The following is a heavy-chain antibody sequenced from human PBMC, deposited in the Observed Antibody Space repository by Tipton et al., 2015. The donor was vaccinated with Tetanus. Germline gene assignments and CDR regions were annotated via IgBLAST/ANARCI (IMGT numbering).Heavy chain of an antibody. CDR1: GFTFSDYY. Sequence: SLRLSCAASGFTFSDYYMSWIRQAPGKGLEWVSYISSSGITIYYADSVKGRFTISRDNAKNSLYLQMNSLRAEDTAVYYCARDVSPGVYSNYGMDVWGQGTTVTVSS. V-gene: IGHV3-11*01. CDR3: ARDVSPGVYSNYGMDV. CDR2: ISSSGITI. J-gene: IGHJ6*02. D-gene: IGHD4-11*01.